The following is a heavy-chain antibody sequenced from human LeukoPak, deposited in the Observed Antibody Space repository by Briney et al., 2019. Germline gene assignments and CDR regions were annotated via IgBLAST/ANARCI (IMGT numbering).Heavy chain of an antibody. CDR3: ARDSATYFPIYYFDY. J-gene: IGHJ4*02. V-gene: IGHV1-69*04. CDR2: IIPILGIA. D-gene: IGHD3-9*01. CDR1: GGTFGSYA. Sequence: SVKVSCKASGGTFGSYAISWVRQAPGQGLEWMGRIIPILGIANYAQKFQGRVTITADKSTSTAYMELSSLRSEDTAVYYCARDSATYFPIYYFDYWGQGTLVTVSS.